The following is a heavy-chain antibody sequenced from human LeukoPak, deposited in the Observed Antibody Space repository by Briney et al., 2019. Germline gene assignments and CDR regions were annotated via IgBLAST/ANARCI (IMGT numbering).Heavy chain of an antibody. CDR3: VREGFSSGWYYFDY. V-gene: IGHV1-69*05. CDR2: IVPIFCTA. D-gene: IGHD6-19*01. CDR1: GGTFSSYA. Sequence: SVKASCKASGGTFSSYAISWVRQAPGQGLEWMGGIVPIFCTANYAQKLQARVTITTHESTSTAYMELSSLRSEDTAVYYCVREGFSSGWYYFDYWGQGTLVTVS. J-gene: IGHJ4*02.